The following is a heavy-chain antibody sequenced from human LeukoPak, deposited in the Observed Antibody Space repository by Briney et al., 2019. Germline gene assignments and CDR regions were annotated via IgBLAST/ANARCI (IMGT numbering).Heavy chain of an antibody. CDR1: GFSSRTHW. V-gene: IGHV3-7*03. CDR2: IRPDGGER. CDR3: TRQGDWNFKF. D-gene: IGHD3/OR15-3a*01. J-gene: IGHJ4*02. Sequence: GGSLRLSCTASGFSSRTHWMSWVRQAPGKGLEWVANIRPDGGERYYGDSLKGRFTISRDNDKNSLYLQMNFLRADDTAIYYCTRQGDWNFKFWGQGTLVTVSS.